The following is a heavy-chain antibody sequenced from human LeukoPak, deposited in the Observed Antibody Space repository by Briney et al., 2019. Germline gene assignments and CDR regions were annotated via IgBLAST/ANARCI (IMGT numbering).Heavy chain of an antibody. CDR3: ARDRIGGYGGIDY. V-gene: IGHV1-2*02. J-gene: IGHJ4*02. CDR2: INPNSGGT. D-gene: IGHD3-16*01. CDR1: GYTFTGYY. Sequence: ASVKVSCKASGYTFTGYYMHWVRQAPGQGLEWMGWINPNSGGTNYAQKFQGRVTMTRDTSISTAYMELSRLRSDDTAVYYCARDRIGGYGGIDYWGQGTLVTVSS.